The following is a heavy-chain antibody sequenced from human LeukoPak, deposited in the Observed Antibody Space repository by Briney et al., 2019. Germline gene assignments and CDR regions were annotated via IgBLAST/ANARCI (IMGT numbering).Heavy chain of an antibody. J-gene: IGHJ3*02. Sequence: ASVKVSCKASGYTFTSYGISWVRQAPGQGLEWMGWISAHNGYTKYAQKVQGRVTMTRDTSISTAYMELSRLRSDDTAVYYCARVTMIVVARAHFDIWGQGAMVTVSS. CDR2: ISAHNGYT. CDR3: ARVTMIVVARAHFDI. D-gene: IGHD3-22*01. CDR1: GYTFTSYG. V-gene: IGHV1-18*01.